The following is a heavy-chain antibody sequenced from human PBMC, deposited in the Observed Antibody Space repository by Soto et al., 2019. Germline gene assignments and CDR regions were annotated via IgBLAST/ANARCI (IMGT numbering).Heavy chain of an antibody. CDR1: GGSISTSSYY. CDR3: ARLYMVRGVMDWFDP. V-gene: IGHV4-39*07. CDR2: IFYSGST. Sequence: PSETLSLTCTVSGGSISTSSYYWAWIRQPPGKGLEWIGTIFYSGSTYYNPSLQSRVTISVDTSKNQFSLKLTSVTAADTAVYYCARLYMVRGVMDWFDPWGQGTLVTVSS. J-gene: IGHJ5*02. D-gene: IGHD3-10*01.